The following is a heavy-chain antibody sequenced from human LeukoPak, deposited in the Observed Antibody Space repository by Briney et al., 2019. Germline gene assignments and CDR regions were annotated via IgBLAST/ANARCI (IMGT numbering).Heavy chain of an antibody. CDR2: ISGSGGST. CDR3: AKGAASRGYTYVAN. J-gene: IGHJ4*02. CDR1: AFTFRSYA. V-gene: IGHV3-23*01. D-gene: IGHD5-18*01. Sequence: GGSLRLSCAASAFTFRSYAMIWVRQAPGKGLEWVSGISGSGGSTYYSDSAKGRFTISRVNSNNTLYLQMNSLRAEDTAVYYCAKGAASRGYTYVANWGQGTLVTVSS.